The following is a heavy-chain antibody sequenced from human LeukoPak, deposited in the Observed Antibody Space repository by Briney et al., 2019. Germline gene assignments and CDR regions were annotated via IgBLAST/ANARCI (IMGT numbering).Heavy chain of an antibody. J-gene: IGHJ4*02. CDR2: LNPHSGGT. Sequence: ASVKVSREASGYTLSDYYIYWVRQAPGQGLEWLGWLNPHSGGTNYAQKFQGRVTMTRDTSISTAYMELSRLISDDTAVYYCASPQAQQLIGFDYWGQGTQVTVSS. CDR1: GYTLSDYY. V-gene: IGHV1-2*02. CDR3: ASPQAQQLIGFDY. D-gene: IGHD6-13*01.